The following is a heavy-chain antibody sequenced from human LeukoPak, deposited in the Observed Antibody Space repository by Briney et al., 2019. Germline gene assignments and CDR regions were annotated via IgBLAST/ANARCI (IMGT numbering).Heavy chain of an antibody. J-gene: IGHJ4*02. CDR1: GGSFSGYY. D-gene: IGHD6-13*01. CDR3: ARVNRQQLGRYYFDY. V-gene: IGHV4-34*01. Sequence: SETLSLTCAVYGGSFSGYYWSWIRQPPGKGLEWIGEINHSGSTNYNPSLKSRVTISVDTSKNQFSLKLTSVTAADTAVYYCARVNRQQLGRYYFDYWGQGTLVTVSS. CDR2: INHSGST.